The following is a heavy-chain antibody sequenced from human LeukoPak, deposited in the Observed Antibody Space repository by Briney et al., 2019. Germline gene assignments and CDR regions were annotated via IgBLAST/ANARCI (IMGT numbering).Heavy chain of an antibody. CDR2: IAHSGNGM. CDR1: GFTFSDYY. CDR3: ARGHYEMGV. Sequence: GGSLRLSCAASGFTFSDYYMTWIRQAPGKGLEWVSHIAHSGNGMWYAHAVKGRFTISRDNAKNLLFLQMDSLRAEDTAVYYCARGHYEMGVWGQGTTVIVSS. J-gene: IGHJ6*02. V-gene: IGHV3-11*01.